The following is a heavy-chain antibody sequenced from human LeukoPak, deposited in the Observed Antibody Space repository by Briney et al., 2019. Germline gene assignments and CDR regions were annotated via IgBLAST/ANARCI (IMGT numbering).Heavy chain of an antibody. CDR2: IWYDGSNK. CDR3: ARDRHYYYYYYMDV. CDR1: GFTFSSYG. J-gene: IGHJ6*03. Sequence: PGRSLRLSCAASGFTFSSYGMHWVRQAPDKGLEWVAVIWYDGSNKYYADSVKGRFTISRDNSKNTLYLQMNSLRAEDTAVYYCARDRHYYYYYYMDVWGKGTTVTVSS. V-gene: IGHV3-33*01.